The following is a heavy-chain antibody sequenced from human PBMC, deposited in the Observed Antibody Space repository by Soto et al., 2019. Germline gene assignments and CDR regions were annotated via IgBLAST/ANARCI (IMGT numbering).Heavy chain of an antibody. CDR1: GGSISSGGYS. J-gene: IGHJ4*02. D-gene: IGHD1-26*01. CDR2: IYHSGST. Sequence: PSETLSLTCAVSGGSISSGGYSWSWIRQPPGKGLEWIGYIYHSGSTYYNPSLKSRVTISVDTSAGTVYMQLSSLTSEDTAVYYCARDDSGFSGSHYIDYFNYWGQGALVTVSS. V-gene: IGHV4-30-2*05. CDR3: ARDDSGFSGSHYIDYFNY.